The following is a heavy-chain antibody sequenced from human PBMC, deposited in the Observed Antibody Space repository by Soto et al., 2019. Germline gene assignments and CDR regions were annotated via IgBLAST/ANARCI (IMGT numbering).Heavy chain of an antibody. V-gene: IGHV3-23*01. D-gene: IGHD2-21*02. J-gene: IGHJ6*02. CDR2: ISGSGGST. CDR1: GFTFSSYA. Sequence: GGSLRLSCAASGFTFSSYAMSWVRQAPGKGLEWVSAISGSGGSTYYADSVKGRFTISRDNSKNTLYLQMNSLRAEDTAVYYCARDLWGYCGTDCYPLDVWGQGTTVTVS. CDR3: ARDLWGYCGTDCYPLDV.